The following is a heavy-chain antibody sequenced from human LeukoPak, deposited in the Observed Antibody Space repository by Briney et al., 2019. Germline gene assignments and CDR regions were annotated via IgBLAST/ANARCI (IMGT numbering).Heavy chain of an antibody. V-gene: IGHV4-59*01. CDR1: GGSISSYY. J-gene: IGHJ2*01. CDR2: IYYSGST. CDR3: ARYPQEEYSSGWYWYFDL. D-gene: IGHD6-19*01. Sequence: PSETLSLTCTVSGGSISSYYWSWIRQPPGKGLEGIGYIYYSGSTHYNPSLKSRFTISVDTSKNQFSLKLSSVTAADTAVYYCARYPQEEYSSGWYWYFDLWGRGTLVTVSS.